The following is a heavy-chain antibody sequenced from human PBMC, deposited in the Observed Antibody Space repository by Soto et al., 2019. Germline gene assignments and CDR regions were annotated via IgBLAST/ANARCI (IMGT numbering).Heavy chain of an antibody. CDR2: IIPIFGTA. CDR3: ASSSGNNYGVGTNYYFDY. Sequence: SVKVSCKTSGGTFSTYSIVWVRQSPLEGREWMGGIIPIFGTANYAQKFQDRVTITADKSTNTAFMELSSLKSEDTAMYYCASSSGNNYGVGTNYYFDYWGQGTTVTVSS. V-gene: IGHV1-69*06. CDR1: GGTFSTYS. J-gene: IGHJ4*02. D-gene: IGHD1-26*01.